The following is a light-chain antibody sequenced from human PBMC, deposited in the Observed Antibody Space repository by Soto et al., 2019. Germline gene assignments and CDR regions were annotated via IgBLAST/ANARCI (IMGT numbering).Light chain of an antibody. CDR2: AAS. J-gene: IGKJ5*01. Sequence: DIQLTQSPSFLSASVGDRATITCRASQGIASYLAWYQQKPGKAPKLLIYAASTLQNGVPSRFSGSSPGTEFTHTISSLQPEDFAKYYCQQVNKDNITFGHGERLQSK. CDR3: QQVNKDNIT. V-gene: IGKV1-9*01. CDR1: QGIASY.